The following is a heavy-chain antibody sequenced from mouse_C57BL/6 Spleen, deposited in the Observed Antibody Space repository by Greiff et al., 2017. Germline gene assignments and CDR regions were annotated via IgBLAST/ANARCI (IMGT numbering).Heavy chain of an antibody. CDR3: TSDKSTDAGYYVMDY. D-gene: IGHD5-1*01. Sequence: EVNVVESGEGLLKHGGSLKLSCAASGFTFSSYAMSWVRQTQAKRLEWVAYISSGGDYIYYADTVKGRFTSSRDNARNTLYLQMSSLKSEDTAMYYCTSDKSTDAGYYVMDYWGQGTSVTVSS. J-gene: IGHJ4*01. CDR1: GFTFSSYA. V-gene: IGHV5-9-1*02. CDR2: ISSGGDYI.